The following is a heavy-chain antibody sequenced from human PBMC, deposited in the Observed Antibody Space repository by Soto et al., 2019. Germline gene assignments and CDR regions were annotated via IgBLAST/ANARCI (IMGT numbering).Heavy chain of an antibody. Sequence: QVQLVQSGAEVKKPGASVKVSCKASGYTFTSYGISWVRQAPGQGLEWMGWISAYNGNTNYAQKLQGRVTMTTDTSTSTAYMGLRSLRSEDTAVYYCARGPRRIMITFGDGATFDYWGQGTLVTVSS. V-gene: IGHV1-18*01. J-gene: IGHJ4*02. CDR3: ARGPRRIMITFGDGATFDY. CDR1: GYTFTSYG. CDR2: ISAYNGNT. D-gene: IGHD3-16*01.